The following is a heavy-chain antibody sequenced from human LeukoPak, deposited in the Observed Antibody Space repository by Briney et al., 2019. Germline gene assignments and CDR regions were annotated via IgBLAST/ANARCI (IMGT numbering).Heavy chain of an antibody. CDR2: IWYDGSNK. J-gene: IGHJ4*02. Sequence: GGSLRLSCAASGFTFSSYGMHWVRQAPGKGLEWVAVIWYDGSNKYYADSVKGRFTISRDNSKNTLYLQMNSLRAEDTAVYYCARVTDDYGDPTQSTFDYWGQGTLVTVSS. V-gene: IGHV3-33*01. CDR3: ARVTDDYGDPTQSTFDY. D-gene: IGHD4-17*01. CDR1: GFTFSSYG.